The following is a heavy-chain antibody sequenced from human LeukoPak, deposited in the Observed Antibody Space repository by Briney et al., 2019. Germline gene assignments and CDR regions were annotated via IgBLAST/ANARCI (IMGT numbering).Heavy chain of an antibody. V-gene: IGHV3-23*01. CDR2: ISASGGTT. Sequence: WGSLRLSCAASGFSFSSYPMSWVRQAPGKGLEWVSAISASGGTTYYAESVKGRFTISRDNSKNTLYLQMNSLRAEDTAVYYCAKMRGSGWLTVEVVGGYYFDYWGQGTPVTVSS. CDR3: AKMRGSGWLTVEVVGGYYFDY. CDR1: GFSFSSYP. J-gene: IGHJ4*02. D-gene: IGHD6-19*01.